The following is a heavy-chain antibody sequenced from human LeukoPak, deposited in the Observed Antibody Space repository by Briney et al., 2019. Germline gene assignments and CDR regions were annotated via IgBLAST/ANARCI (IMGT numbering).Heavy chain of an antibody. D-gene: IGHD3-10*01. J-gene: IGHJ6*03. CDR2: IHDSGST. CDR1: GASISSDY. V-gene: IGHV4-59*01. Sequence: SETLSLTCNVSGASISSDYWSWIRQSPGKGLEWIGYIHDSGSTNYNPSLKSRVTMSVDTSKTQFSLRLTSVTPADTAVYYCARGLLWFGEGVANMDVWGKGTTVTISS. CDR3: ARGLLWFGEGVANMDV.